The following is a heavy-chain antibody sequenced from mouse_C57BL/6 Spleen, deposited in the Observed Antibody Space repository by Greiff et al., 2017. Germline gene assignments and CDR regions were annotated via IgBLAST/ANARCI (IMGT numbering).Heavy chain of an antibody. V-gene: IGHV1-85*01. Sequence: VHLVESGPELVKPGASVKLSCKASGYTFTSYDINWVKQRPGQGLEWIGWIYPRDGSTKYNEKFKGKATLTVDTSSSTAYMELHSLTSEDSAVYFCARRYDGYPDYWGQGTTLTVSS. CDR1: GYTFTSYD. CDR2: IYPRDGST. D-gene: IGHD2-3*01. CDR3: ARRYDGYPDY. J-gene: IGHJ2*01.